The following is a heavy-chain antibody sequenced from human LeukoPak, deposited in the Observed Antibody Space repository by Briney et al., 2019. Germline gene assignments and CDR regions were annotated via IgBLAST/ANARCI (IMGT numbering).Heavy chain of an antibody. V-gene: IGHV1-69*13. CDR1: GGTFSSYA. CDR3: ARVSRGGSYADY. D-gene: IGHD1-26*01. J-gene: IGHJ4*02. CDR2: IIPIFGTA. Sequence: SVKVSCKASGGTFSSYAISWVRQAPGQGLEWMGGIIPIFGTANYAQKFQGRVTITADESTSTAYMELCSLRSEDTAVYYCARVSRGGSYADYWGQGTLVTVSS.